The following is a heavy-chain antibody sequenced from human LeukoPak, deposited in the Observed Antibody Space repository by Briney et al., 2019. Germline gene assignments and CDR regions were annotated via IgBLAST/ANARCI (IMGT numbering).Heavy chain of an antibody. D-gene: IGHD2-15*01. CDR3: ARLYCSGGSCRVDY. CDR2: IYYSGST. CDR1: GGSISSYY. J-gene: IGHJ4*02. Sequence: SETLSLTCTVSGGSISSYYWSWIRQPPGKGLEWIGYIYYSGSTNYNPSLKSRVTISVDTSKNQFSLKLSSVTAADTAVYYCARLYCSGGSCRVDYRGQGTLVTVSS. V-gene: IGHV4-59*01.